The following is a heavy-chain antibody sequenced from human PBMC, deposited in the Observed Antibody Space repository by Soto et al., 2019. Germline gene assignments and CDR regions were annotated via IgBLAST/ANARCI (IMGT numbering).Heavy chain of an antibody. CDR2: INPSGGST. Sequence: ASVKVSCKASGYTFTSYYMRWVRQAPGQGLEWMGIINPSGGSTSYAQKFQGRVTMTRDTSTSTVYMELSSLRSEDTAVYYCARDLSRHYYYYYYMDVWGKGTTVTVSS. D-gene: IGHD2-2*01. CDR3: ARDLSRHYYYYYYMDV. J-gene: IGHJ6*03. CDR1: GYTFTSYY. V-gene: IGHV1-46*03.